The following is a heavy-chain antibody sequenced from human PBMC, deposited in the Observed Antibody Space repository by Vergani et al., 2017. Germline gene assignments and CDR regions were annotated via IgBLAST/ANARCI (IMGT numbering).Heavy chain of an antibody. CDR2: INGRGGNS. CDR1: GFTFSNSA. V-gene: IGHV3-23*01. D-gene: IGHD5-12*01. Sequence: EVQLLESGGGLIQPGGSRRLSCAVSGFTFSNSAMSWVRQAPGKGLEWVSAINGRGGNSYYADSVKGRFTISRDNSKNTLYLHMSSLRAEDTAVYYCVKDRPYDGLLNWGLGTLVTVSS. CDR3: VKDRPYDGLLN. J-gene: IGHJ4*02.